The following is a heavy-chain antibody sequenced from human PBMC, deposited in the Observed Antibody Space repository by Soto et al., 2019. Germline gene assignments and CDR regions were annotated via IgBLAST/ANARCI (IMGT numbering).Heavy chain of an antibody. Sequence: SQTLSLTCAISGDSVSSNSAAWNWIRQSPSRGLEWLGRTYYRSKWYNDYAVSVKSRITINPDTSKNQFSLQLNSVTPEDTAVYYCARWAGMELELQGAWGYYYHGMDVWGQGTTVTVSS. CDR2: TYYRSKWYN. J-gene: IGHJ6*02. CDR1: GDSVSSNSAA. CDR3: ARWAGMELELQGAWGYYYHGMDV. V-gene: IGHV6-1*01. D-gene: IGHD1-7*01.